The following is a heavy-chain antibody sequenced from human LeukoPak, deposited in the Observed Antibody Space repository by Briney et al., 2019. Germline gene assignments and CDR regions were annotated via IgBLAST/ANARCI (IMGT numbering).Heavy chain of an antibody. CDR2: IYSSGST. CDR1: GGSISSDY. CDR3: ARLNGGDHSPLYYFDY. V-gene: IGHV4-4*07. J-gene: IGHJ4*02. Sequence: SETLSLTCTVSGGSISSDYWSWMRQPAGKGLEWIGRIYSSGSTTYNPSLKSRVTMSVDTSKNQFSLKLSSVTAADTAVYYCARLNGGDHSPLYYFDYWGQGILVTVSS. D-gene: IGHD3-16*01.